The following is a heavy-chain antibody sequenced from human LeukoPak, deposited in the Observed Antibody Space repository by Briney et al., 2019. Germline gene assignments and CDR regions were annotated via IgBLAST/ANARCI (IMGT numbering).Heavy chain of an antibody. CDR2: ISGSGGST. Sequence: GGSLRLSCAASGFTFSSYAMSWVRQAPGKGLEWVSAISGSGGSTYYADSVKGRFTISRGNSKNTLYLQMNSLRAEDTAVYCCAKERAQWELFVVGGWGQGTLVTVSS. V-gene: IGHV3-23*01. D-gene: IGHD1-26*01. J-gene: IGHJ4*02. CDR3: AKERAQWELFVVGG. CDR1: GFTFSSYA.